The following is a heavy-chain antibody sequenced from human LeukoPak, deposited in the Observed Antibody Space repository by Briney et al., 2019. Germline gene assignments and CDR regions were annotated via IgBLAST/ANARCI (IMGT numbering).Heavy chain of an antibody. D-gene: IGHD4-11*01. J-gene: IGHJ4*02. CDR2: IKQDGSEK. Sequence: PGGSLRLSCAASGFTFSSYWMSWVRQAPGKGLEWVANIKQDGSEKYYVDSVKGRFTISRDNANNSLHLLMSSLRAEDTGIYYCARARSPHFTVVATFDSWGPGTLVTVSS. CDR1: GFTFSSYW. CDR3: ARARSPHFTVVATFDS. V-gene: IGHV3-7*01.